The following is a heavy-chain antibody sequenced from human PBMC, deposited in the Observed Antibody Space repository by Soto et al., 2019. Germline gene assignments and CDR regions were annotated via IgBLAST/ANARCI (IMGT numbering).Heavy chain of an antibody. CDR3: AKLDYEPYYYYGMDV. Sequence: EVQLLESGGGLVQPGGSLRLSCAASGFTFSSYAMSWVRQAPGKGLEWVSAISGSGGSTYYADSVKGRFTISRDNSKNTLYLQMHSLRAEDTAVYYCAKLDYEPYYYYGMDVWGQGTTVTVSS. CDR2: ISGSGGST. D-gene: IGHD4-17*01. CDR1: GFTFSSYA. J-gene: IGHJ6*02. V-gene: IGHV3-23*01.